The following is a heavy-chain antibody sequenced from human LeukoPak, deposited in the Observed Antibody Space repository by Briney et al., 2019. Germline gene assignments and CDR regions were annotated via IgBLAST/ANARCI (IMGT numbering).Heavy chain of an antibody. J-gene: IGHJ6*03. CDR3: ARGSTIFGVVWDYYYMDV. D-gene: IGHD3-3*01. Sequence: SETLSLTCAVYGGSFSGYYWSWIRQPPGKGLEWSGEINHSGSTNYNPSLKRRVTISVDTSKNQFSLKLSSVTAADTAVYYCARGSTIFGVVWDYYYMDVWGKGTTVTVSS. CDR1: GGSFSGYY. V-gene: IGHV4-34*01. CDR2: INHSGST.